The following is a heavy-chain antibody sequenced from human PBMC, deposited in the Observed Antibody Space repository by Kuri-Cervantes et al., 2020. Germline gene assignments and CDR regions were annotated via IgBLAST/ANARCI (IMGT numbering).Heavy chain of an antibody. CDR3: ARGGLLPVPIWFDP. CDR1: GFTFSSYA. D-gene: IGHD6-19*01. J-gene: IGHJ5*02. Sequence: GESLKISCAASGFTFSSYAMHWVRQAPGKGLEWVAVISYDGSNKYYADSVKGRFTISRDNSKNTLYLQMNSLRAGDTAVYYCARGGLLPVPIWFDPWGQGTLVTVSS. V-gene: IGHV3-30-3*01. CDR2: ISYDGSNK.